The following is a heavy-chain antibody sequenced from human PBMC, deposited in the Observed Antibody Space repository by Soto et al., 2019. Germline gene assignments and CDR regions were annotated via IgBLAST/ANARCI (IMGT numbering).Heavy chain of an antibody. CDR3: AIDRGNPSYYDSSGLGWFDP. V-gene: IGHV3-30-3*01. Sequence: QVQLVESGGGVVQPGRSLRLSCAASGFTFSSYAMHWVRQAPGKGLEWVAVISYDGSNKYYADSVKGRFTISRDNSKNTLYLQMNSLRAEDTAVYYCAIDRGNPSYYDSSGLGWFDPWGQGTLVTVSS. D-gene: IGHD3-22*01. J-gene: IGHJ5*02. CDR2: ISYDGSNK. CDR1: GFTFSSYA.